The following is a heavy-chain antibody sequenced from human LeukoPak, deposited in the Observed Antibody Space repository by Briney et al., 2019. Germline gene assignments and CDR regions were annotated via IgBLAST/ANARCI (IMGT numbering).Heavy chain of an antibody. D-gene: IGHD2-21*02. V-gene: IGHV4-59*08. Sequence: SETLSLTCTVSGGSISSYYWSWIRQPPGKGLEWIGYIYYSRSTNYNPSLKSRVTISVDTSKNQFSLKLSSVTAADTAVYYCARGEGVVTAISFDYWGQGTLVTVSS. CDR2: IYYSRST. J-gene: IGHJ4*02. CDR1: GGSISSYY. CDR3: ARGEGVVTAISFDY.